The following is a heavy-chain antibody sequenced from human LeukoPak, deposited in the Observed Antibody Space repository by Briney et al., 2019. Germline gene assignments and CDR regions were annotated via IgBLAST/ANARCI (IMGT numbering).Heavy chain of an antibody. V-gene: IGHV4-31*03. D-gene: IGHD6-13*01. CDR1: GGSISSGGYY. CDR3: ARDHIAAAGQQWFDP. Sequence: PSETLSLACTVSGGSISSGGYYWSWIRQHPGKGLEWIGYIYCSGSTYYNPSLKSRVTISVDTSKNQFSLKLSSVTAADTAVYYCARDHIAAAGQQWFDPWGQGTLVTVSS. J-gene: IGHJ5*02. CDR2: IYCSGST.